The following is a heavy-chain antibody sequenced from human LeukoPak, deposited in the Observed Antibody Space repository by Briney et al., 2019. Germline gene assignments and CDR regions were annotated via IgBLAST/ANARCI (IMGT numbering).Heavy chain of an antibody. J-gene: IGHJ5*02. CDR2: ISSSGSTI. CDR3: AREIAVAGLFDP. V-gene: IGHV3-48*04. Sequence: GGPLRLSCEASGFTFSSYAMSWVRQAPGKGLEWVSYISSSGSTIYYADSVKSRFTISRDNAKNSLYLQMNSLRAEDTAVYYCAREIAVAGLFDPWGQGTLVTVSS. D-gene: IGHD6-19*01. CDR1: GFTFSSYA.